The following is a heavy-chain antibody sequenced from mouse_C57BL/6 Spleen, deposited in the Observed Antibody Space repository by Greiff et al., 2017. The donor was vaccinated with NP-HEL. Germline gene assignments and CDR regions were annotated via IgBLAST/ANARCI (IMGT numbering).Heavy chain of an antibody. D-gene: IGHD2-10*01. J-gene: IGHJ4*01. CDR1: GYSFTGYY. CDR2: INPSTGGT. V-gene: IGHV1-42*01. CDR3: ARAPSYGNYAMDY. Sequence: EVQLQESGPELVKPGASVKISCKASGYSFTGYYMNWVKQSPEKSLEWIGEINPSTGGTTYNQKFKAKATLTVDKSSSTAYMQLKSLTSEDSAVYYCARAPSYGNYAMDYWGQGTSVTVSS.